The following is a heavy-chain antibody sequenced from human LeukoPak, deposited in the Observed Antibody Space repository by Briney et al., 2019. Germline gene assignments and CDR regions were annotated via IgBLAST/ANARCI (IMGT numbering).Heavy chain of an antibody. CDR3: ARRLTTVDY. V-gene: IGHV4-4*02. Sequence: SGTLSLTRAVSGGSISSRDWWSWVRQPPGKGLEWIGEISHSGSTNYNPSLKSRVTISVDKSKNQFSLKLSSVTATDTAVYYCARRLTTVDYWGQGTLVTVSS. CDR1: GGSISSRDW. J-gene: IGHJ4*02. D-gene: IGHD4-11*01. CDR2: ISHSGST.